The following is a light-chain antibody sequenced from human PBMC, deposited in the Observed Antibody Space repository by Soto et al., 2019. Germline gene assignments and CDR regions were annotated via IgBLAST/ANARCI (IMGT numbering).Light chain of an antibody. CDR3: QQYNNWPRT. Sequence: EIVMTQSPATLSVSPGERATLSCRASQSVGGNLAWYQQKPGQAPRPLIYGASTRATGVPARFSGSGSGTEFTLTISSLQSEDFAVYYCQQYNNWPRTFGQGTKVEIK. V-gene: IGKV3-15*01. J-gene: IGKJ1*01. CDR2: GAS. CDR1: QSVGGN.